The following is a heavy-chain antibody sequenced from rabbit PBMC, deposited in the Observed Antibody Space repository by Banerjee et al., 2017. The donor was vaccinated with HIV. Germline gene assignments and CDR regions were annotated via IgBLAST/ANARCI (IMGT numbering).Heavy chain of an antibody. Sequence: QQQLEESGGGLVKPEGSLTLTCKASGFDFSNNTMCWARQAPGKGPEWVACIGVGSSGSTYYASWAKGRFTISKTSSTTVTLQMTSLTAADTATYFCARDPGNAYHDLWGPGTLVTVS. J-gene: IGHJ4*01. V-gene: IGHV1S45*01. CDR2: IGVGSSGST. D-gene: IGHD6-1*01. CDR1: GFDFSNNT. CDR3: ARDPGNAYHDL.